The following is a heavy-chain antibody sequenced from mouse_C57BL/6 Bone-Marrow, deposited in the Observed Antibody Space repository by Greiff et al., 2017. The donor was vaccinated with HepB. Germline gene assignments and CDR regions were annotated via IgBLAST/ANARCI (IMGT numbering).Heavy chain of an antibody. D-gene: IGHD2-3*01. CDR1: GYSFTSYY. J-gene: IGHJ2*01. CDR3: AREGYYVYYFDY. V-gene: IGHV1-66*01. Sequence: VKLVESGPELVKPGASVKISCKASGYSFTSYYIHWVKQRPGQGLEWIGWIYPGSGNTKYNEKFKGKATLTADTSSSTAYMQLSSLTSEDSAVYYCAREGYYVYYFDYWGQGTTLTVSS. CDR2: IYPGSGNT.